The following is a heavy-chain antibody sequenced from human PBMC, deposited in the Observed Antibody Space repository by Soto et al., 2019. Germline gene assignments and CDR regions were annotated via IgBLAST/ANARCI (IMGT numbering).Heavy chain of an antibody. Sequence: ASVKVSCKASGYSFTTYGISWVRQAPGQGLEWMGWINAYTGNTKYAPKLQGRVTMTTDTSTTTAYMELSSLRSEDTAVYYCARSLAAGDYWGQGTLVTVSS. V-gene: IGHV1-18*01. CDR3: ARSLAAGDY. CDR1: GYSFTTYG. CDR2: INAYTGNT. J-gene: IGHJ4*02. D-gene: IGHD6-13*01.